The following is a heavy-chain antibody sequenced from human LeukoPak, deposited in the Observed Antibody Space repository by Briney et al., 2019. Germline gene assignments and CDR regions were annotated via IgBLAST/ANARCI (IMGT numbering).Heavy chain of an antibody. D-gene: IGHD6-19*01. CDR3: VRGGSGWYGSDY. V-gene: IGHV3-9*01. CDR1: GFTFDDYA. Sequence: GGSLRLSCAASGFTFDDYAMHWVRQAPGKGLEWVSGISWNSGSIGYADSVKGRFTISRDNAKNSLYLQMNSLRAEDTALYYCVRGGSGWYGSDYWGQGTLVTVSS. CDR2: ISWNSGSI. J-gene: IGHJ4*02.